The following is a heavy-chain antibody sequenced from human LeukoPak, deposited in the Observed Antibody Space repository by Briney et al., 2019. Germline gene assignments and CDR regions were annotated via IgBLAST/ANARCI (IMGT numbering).Heavy chain of an antibody. CDR2: IYDSGST. Sequence: SETLSLTCTVSDGSISSYYWNWIRQPPGKGLEWIGFIYDSGSTNYNPSLYSRLTISVDRSKNQFSLKLSSVTAADTAVYYCARGPRSSWFDPWGQGTLVTVPS. V-gene: IGHV4-59*12. D-gene: IGHD6-19*01. CDR3: ARGPRSSWFDP. J-gene: IGHJ5*02. CDR1: DGSISSYY.